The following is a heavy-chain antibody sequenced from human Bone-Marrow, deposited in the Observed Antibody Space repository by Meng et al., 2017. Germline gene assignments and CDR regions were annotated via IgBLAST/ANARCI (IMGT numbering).Heavy chain of an antibody. CDR1: GFTFSSYA. CDR2: ISGSGGSK. Sequence: GESLKISCAASGFTFSSYAMSWVRQAPGKGLEWVSAISGSGGSKYYADSVEGRFTISRDNSKNTLYLQMNNLSAEDTAVYYCAKALEQWLVTSDAFDIWGQGTMVTVSS. J-gene: IGHJ3*02. D-gene: IGHD6-19*01. V-gene: IGHV3-23*01. CDR3: AKALEQWLVTSDAFDI.